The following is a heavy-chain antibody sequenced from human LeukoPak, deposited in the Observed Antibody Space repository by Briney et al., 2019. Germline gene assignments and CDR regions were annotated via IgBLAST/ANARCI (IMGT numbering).Heavy chain of an antibody. Sequence: PGRSLRLSCAASGFTFSSYGMHWVRQAPGKGLEWVAVIWYGGSNKNYADSVKGRFTISRDNSKNTLYLQMNSLRAEDTAVYYCAKAGTVRGQLVHWGQGTLVTVSS. CDR3: AKAGTVRGQLVH. J-gene: IGHJ5*02. CDR2: IWYGGSNK. D-gene: IGHD3-10*01. CDR1: GFTFSSYG. V-gene: IGHV3-30*18.